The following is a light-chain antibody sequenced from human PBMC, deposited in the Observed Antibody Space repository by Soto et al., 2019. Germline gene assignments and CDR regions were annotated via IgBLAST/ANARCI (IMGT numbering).Light chain of an antibody. J-gene: IGKJ3*01. CDR3: QQYNNWPRLT. CDR2: GAS. Sequence: EIVMTQSPATLSVSPGDRATLSCRARQSVSSNLACYQQKPGQAPRLLIYGASTRATGIPARFSGSGSGTEFTLTISSLQSEDFAVYYCQQYNNWPRLTFGPGTKVDIK. V-gene: IGKV3-15*01. CDR1: QSVSSN.